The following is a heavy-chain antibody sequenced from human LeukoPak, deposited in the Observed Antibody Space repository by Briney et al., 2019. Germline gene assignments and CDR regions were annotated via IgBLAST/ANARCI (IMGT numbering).Heavy chain of an antibody. J-gene: IGHJ6*02. CDR1: GFTFSSYS. CDR3: PRVLRGYSSPYYYYGMDV. CDR2: ISSSSSTI. Sequence: GGSLRLSCAASGFTFSSYSMNWVRQAPGKGLEWVSYISSSSSTIYYAASVKGRFTISRDNAKNSLYLQMNSLRAEDTAVYTCPRVLRGYSSPYYYYGMDVWGQGTTVTVSS. V-gene: IGHV3-48*01. D-gene: IGHD5-18*01.